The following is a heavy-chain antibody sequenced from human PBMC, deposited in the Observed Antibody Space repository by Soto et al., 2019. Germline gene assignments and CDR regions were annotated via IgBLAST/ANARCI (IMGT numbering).Heavy chain of an antibody. V-gene: IGHV3-23*01. D-gene: IGHD5-18*01. CDR1: GFPLGTYA. CDR2: VGYSVVST. Sequence: PXGSLRLSFAASGFPLGTYAMSWVRQAPGKGLEWVSTVGYSVVSTYYADSVKGRFTISRDNSKNTLSLQMNSLRAEDTAVYYCAKDRDSYGPLYYFDYWGQGTLVTVSS. CDR3: AKDRDSYGPLYYFDY. J-gene: IGHJ4*02.